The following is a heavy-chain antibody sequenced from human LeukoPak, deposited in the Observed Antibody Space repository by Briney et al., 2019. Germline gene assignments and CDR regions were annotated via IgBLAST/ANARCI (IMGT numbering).Heavy chain of an antibody. CDR2: IYYSGST. Sequence: PSETLSLTCTVSGGSISSYYWSWIRQPPGKGLEWIGYIYYSGSTNYNPSLKSRVTISVDTSKNQLSLKLSSVTAADTAVYYCARSYYDFWSGYYLFDYWGQGTLVTVSS. CDR1: GGSISSYY. CDR3: ARSYYDFWSGYYLFDY. V-gene: IGHV4-59*08. J-gene: IGHJ4*02. D-gene: IGHD3-3*01.